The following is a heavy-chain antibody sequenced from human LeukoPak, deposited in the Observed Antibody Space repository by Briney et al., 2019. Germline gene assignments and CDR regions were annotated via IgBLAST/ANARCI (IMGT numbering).Heavy chain of an antibody. CDR1: GFTFSSYS. D-gene: IGHD6-19*01. Sequence: GGSLRLSCAASGFTFSSYSMNWVRQAPGKGLEWVSYISSSSSTIYYADSVKGRFTISRDNAKHSLYLQMNSLRAEDPAVYCCERGIAWLVDYWGQGTLVTVSS. CDR2: ISSSSSTI. CDR3: ERGIAWLVDY. J-gene: IGHJ4*02. V-gene: IGHV3-48*01.